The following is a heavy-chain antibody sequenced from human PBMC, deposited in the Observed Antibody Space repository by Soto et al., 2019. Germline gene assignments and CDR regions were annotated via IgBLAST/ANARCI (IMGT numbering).Heavy chain of an antibody. CDR3: ARGGGAIPSYYYGMDV. J-gene: IGHJ6*02. CDR2: IYYSGGP. CDR1: GGSISGYY. Sequence: SSETLSLTCTVSGGSISGYYWTWIRQPPGKGLEWIGYIYYSGGPNYNPSLKSRVTIPVDTSKNQFSLKLSSVTAAETAVYYGARGGGAIPSYYYGMDVWGQGTTVTVSS. V-gene: IGHV4-59*01. D-gene: IGHD3-10*01.